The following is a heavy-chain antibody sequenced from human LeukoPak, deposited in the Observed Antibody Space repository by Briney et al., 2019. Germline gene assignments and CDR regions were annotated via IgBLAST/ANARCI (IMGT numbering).Heavy chain of an antibody. Sequence: GGSLRLSCAASGFTFSSYSMNWVRQAPGKGLEWVSAISGHGGSTYYADSVKGRFTISRDNSKNTLYLQMSSLRAEDTAIYYCAKDRLIIPAAGDYFDYWGQGILVTVSS. D-gene: IGHD2-2*01. J-gene: IGHJ4*02. V-gene: IGHV3-23*01. CDR2: ISGHGGST. CDR3: AKDRLIIPAAGDYFDY. CDR1: GFTFSSYS.